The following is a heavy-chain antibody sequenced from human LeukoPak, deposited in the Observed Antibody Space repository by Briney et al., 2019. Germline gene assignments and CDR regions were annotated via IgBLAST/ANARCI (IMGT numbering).Heavy chain of an antibody. Sequence: GGSLRLSCAASGFTFSSYSMNWVRQAPGKGLEWVSVIIGSGGSTYYTDSVKGRFTISRDNSKNTLYLQMNSLRAEDTAVYYCAKARSGGVPTFDYWGQGTLVTVSS. CDR2: IIGSGGST. J-gene: IGHJ4*02. D-gene: IGHD3-10*01. CDR3: AKARSGGVPTFDY. V-gene: IGHV3-23*01. CDR1: GFTFSSYS.